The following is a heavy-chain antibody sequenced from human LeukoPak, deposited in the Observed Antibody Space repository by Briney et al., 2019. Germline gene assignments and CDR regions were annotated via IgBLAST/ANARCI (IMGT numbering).Heavy chain of an antibody. CDR3: ARGTVTTDH. D-gene: IGHD4-17*01. CDR1: GFTFSNYA. CDR2: ISGSGGST. Sequence: GGSLRLSCAASGFTFSNYAMTWVRQAPGKGLEWVSSISGSGGSTYYADSVKGRFTISRDNSKNTLYLQMNSLRAEDTAVYYCARGTVTTDHWGQGTLVTVSS. V-gene: IGHV3-23*01. J-gene: IGHJ4*02.